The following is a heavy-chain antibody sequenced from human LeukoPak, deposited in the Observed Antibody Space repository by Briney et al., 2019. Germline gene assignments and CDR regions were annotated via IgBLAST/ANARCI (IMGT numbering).Heavy chain of an antibody. V-gene: IGHV4-59*07. CDR1: GGSISNYY. CDR2: IYYSGST. CDR3: ATGGLRYCSTTSCLGY. D-gene: IGHD2-2*01. Sequence: SDTLSLTCTVCGGSISNYYWSCIRQPPGKGLEWIGYIYYSGSTSYNPSLTSRVTMSVDTSKKFFSLHMTSVTAADTAVYYCATGGLRYCSTTSCLGYWGQGTLVTVAS. J-gene: IGHJ4*02.